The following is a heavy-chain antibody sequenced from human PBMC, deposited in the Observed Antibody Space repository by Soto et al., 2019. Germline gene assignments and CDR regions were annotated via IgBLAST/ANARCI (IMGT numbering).Heavy chain of an antibody. Sequence: QLQLQESGPGLVKPSETLSLTCTVSGGSISSSSYYWGWIRQPPGKGLEWIGSIYYSGSTYYNPSLKSRVTISVDTSKNQFSLKLSSVTAADTAVYYCASFVAATGSSGWYFHRLDYYGMDVWGQGTTVTVSS. CDR2: IYYSGST. D-gene: IGHD6-19*01. J-gene: IGHJ6*02. CDR3: ASFVAATGSSGWYFHRLDYYGMDV. V-gene: IGHV4-39*01. CDR1: GGSISSSSYY.